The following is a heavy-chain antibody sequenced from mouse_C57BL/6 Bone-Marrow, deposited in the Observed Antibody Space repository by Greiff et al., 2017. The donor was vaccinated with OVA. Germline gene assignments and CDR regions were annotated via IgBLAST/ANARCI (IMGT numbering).Heavy chain of an antibody. CDR3: ASPTVVFDY. J-gene: IGHJ2*01. CDR2: IYPGDGDT. CDR1: GYAFSSSW. V-gene: IGHV1-82*01. D-gene: IGHD1-1*01. Sequence: VQLQESGPELVKPGASVKISCKASGYAFSSSWMNWVKQRPGKGLEWIGRIYPGDGDTNYNGKFKGKATLTADKSSSTAYMQLSSLTSEDSAVYFCASPTVVFDYWGQGTTLTVSS.